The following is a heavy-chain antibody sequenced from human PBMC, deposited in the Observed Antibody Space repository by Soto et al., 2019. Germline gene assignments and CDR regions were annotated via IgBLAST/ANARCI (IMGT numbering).Heavy chain of an antibody. CDR1: VYTFTSYG. V-gene: IGHV1-18*01. Sequence: ASVTVSCKASVYTFTSYGMGWVRQAPGQGLEWMGWISAYNGNTNYAQKLQGRVTMTTDTSTSTAYMELRSLRSDDTAVYYCARDVSDIVVVVAATAFDYWGEGTLVTVSS. CDR2: ISAYNGNT. D-gene: IGHD2-15*01. J-gene: IGHJ4*02. CDR3: ARDVSDIVVVVAATAFDY.